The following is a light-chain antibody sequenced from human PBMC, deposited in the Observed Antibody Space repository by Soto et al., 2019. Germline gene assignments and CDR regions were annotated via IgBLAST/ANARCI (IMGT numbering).Light chain of an antibody. Sequence: QSALTQPASVSGSPGQSITISCTGTSSDVGGYNYVSWYQQHPGKAPKLMIYEVSNRPSGVSNRFSGSKSGNTASLTISGLQAQDEADYYCISYTSSSNLDWVFGGGTKLTVL. CDR1: SSDVGGYNY. J-gene: IGLJ3*02. CDR2: EVS. CDR3: ISYTSSSNLDWV. V-gene: IGLV2-14*01.